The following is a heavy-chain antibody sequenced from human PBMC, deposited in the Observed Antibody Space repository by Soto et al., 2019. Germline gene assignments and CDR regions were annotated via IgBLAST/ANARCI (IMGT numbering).Heavy chain of an antibody. CDR1: GFTFSSYV. V-gene: IGHV3-30-3*01. Sequence: QVQLVESGGGVVQPGRSLRLSCAASGFTFSSYVMHWVRQAPGKGLEWVAVISYDGNNKYYAASVKGRFTSSRDNTKNTLYLQMNSLRAEDTAVYYCARAGCDGGRCYTLVGLRYGMDVWGQGTTVTVSS. J-gene: IGHJ6*02. CDR3: ARAGCDGGRCYTLVGLRYGMDV. CDR2: ISYDGNNK. D-gene: IGHD2-15*01.